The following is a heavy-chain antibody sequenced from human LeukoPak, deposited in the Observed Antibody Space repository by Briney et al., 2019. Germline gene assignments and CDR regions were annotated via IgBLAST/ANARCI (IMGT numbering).Heavy chain of an antibody. D-gene: IGHD2-2*01. Sequence: GGSLRLSCAASGFTFSSYAIHWVRQAPGQGLEWMGWINPNSGDTNYAQKFQGRVTMTRDTSIGTAYMELRSLRSDDTAVYYCARGNIVVVPPASVFDPWGQGTLVTVSS. CDR3: ARGNIVVVPPASVFDP. CDR2: INPNSGDT. CDR1: GFTFSSYA. J-gene: IGHJ5*02. V-gene: IGHV1-2*02.